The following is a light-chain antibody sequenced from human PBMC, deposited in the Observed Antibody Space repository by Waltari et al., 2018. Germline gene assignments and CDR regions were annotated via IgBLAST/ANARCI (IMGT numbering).Light chain of an antibody. CDR1: SSDVGGFNF. Sequence: QSALIQPASVSGSPGQSISISCTGISSDVGGFNFVSWYQQHPGKAPKLIIYDVFNRPSGVSTRFSGSKSDNAASLAISGLQAEDEAVYYCSSYTASPPHVVFGGGTKVTVL. CDR3: SSYTASPPHVV. CDR2: DVF. J-gene: IGLJ2*01. V-gene: IGLV2-14*03.